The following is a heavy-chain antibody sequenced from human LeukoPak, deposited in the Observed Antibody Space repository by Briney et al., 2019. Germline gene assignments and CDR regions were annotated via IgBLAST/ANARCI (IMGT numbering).Heavy chain of an antibody. CDR2: ISAYNGNT. CDR3: AGIAVAGTWPRFDP. CDR1: GYTFTSYG. V-gene: IGHV1-18*01. Sequence: EASVKVSCKASGYTFTSYGVSWVRQAPGQGLEWMGWISAYNGNTNYAQKLQGRVTMTTDTSTSTAYMELRSLRSDDTAVYYCAGIAVAGTWPRFDPWGQGTLVTVSS. J-gene: IGHJ5*02. D-gene: IGHD6-19*01.